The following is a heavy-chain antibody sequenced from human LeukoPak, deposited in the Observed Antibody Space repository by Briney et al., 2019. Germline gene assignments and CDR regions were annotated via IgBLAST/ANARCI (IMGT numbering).Heavy chain of an antibody. CDR2: IYPGDSDT. CDR3: ARLDDDYDSSGYYYYFDY. CDR1: GYSFTSYW. V-gene: IGHV5-51*01. Sequence: GESLQISCKGSGYSFTSYWIGWVRQMPGKGLEWMGIIYPGDSDTRYSPSFQGQVTISADKSISTAYLQWSSLKASDTAMYYCARLDDDYDSSGYYYYFDYWGQGTLVTVSS. J-gene: IGHJ4*02. D-gene: IGHD3-22*01.